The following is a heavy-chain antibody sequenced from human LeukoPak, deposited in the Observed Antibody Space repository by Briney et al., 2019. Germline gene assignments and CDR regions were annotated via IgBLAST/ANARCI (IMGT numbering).Heavy chain of an antibody. CDR2: ISSTSSYI. CDR3: ARRGSGYYGADY. D-gene: IGHD3-22*01. CDR1: GFTFSTYS. J-gene: IGHJ4*02. V-gene: IGHV3-21*01. Sequence: GGSLRLSCAASGFTFSTYSINWVRQAPGRGLEWVSSISSTSSYIFYADSVKGRFTISRDNAKNSVYLQMNSLSAEDTAVYYCARRGSGYYGADYWGQGILVTVSS.